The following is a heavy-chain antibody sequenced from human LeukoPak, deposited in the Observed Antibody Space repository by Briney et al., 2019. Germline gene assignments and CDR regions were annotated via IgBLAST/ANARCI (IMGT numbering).Heavy chain of an antibody. CDR2: ISGSGSTI. D-gene: IGHD6-19*01. CDR3: ARGSSGRWTYAFDM. J-gene: IGHJ3*02. Sequence: GGSLRLSCAASGFTFSDYYMSWIRQAPGQGLEWVSYISGSGSTIYPADSVRGRFTISRDNAKNSLYLQMNGLRAEDTAVYYCARGSSGRWTYAFDMWGQGTMVTVSS. V-gene: IGHV3-11*04. CDR1: GFTFSDYY.